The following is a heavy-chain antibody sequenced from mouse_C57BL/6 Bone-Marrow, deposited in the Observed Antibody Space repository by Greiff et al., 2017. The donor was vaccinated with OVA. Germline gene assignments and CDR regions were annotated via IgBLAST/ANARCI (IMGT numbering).Heavy chain of an antibody. V-gene: IGHV5-4*01. D-gene: IGHD3-2*02. CDR2: ISDGGSYT. Sequence: EVHLVESGGGLVKPGGSLKLSCAASGFTFSSYAMSWVRQTPEKRLEWVATISDGGSYTYYPDNVKGRFTISRDNAKNNLYLQMSHLKSEDTAMYYCARDVDSSGSAWFAYWGQGTLVTVSA. J-gene: IGHJ3*01. CDR1: GFTFSSYA. CDR3: ARDVDSSGSAWFAY.